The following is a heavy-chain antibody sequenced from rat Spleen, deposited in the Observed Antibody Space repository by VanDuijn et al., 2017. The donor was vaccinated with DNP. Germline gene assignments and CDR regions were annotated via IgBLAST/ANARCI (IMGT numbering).Heavy chain of an antibody. J-gene: IGHJ4*01. CDR2: INSAGST. V-gene: IGHV3-3*01. Sequence: EVQLQESGPGLVKPSQSLSLTCSVTGYSITSSYRWNWIRKFPGNKLEWMGYINSAGSTNYNPSLKSRISITRDTSKNQFFLQVNSVTTEDTATYYCARWGDAWGQGASVTVSS. CDR3: ARWGDA. CDR1: GYSITSSYR.